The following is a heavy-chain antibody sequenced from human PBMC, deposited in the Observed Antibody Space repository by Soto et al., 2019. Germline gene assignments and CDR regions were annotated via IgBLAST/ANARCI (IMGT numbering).Heavy chain of an antibody. CDR2: IYYSGST. J-gene: IGHJ4*02. CDR1: GGSVSSGSYY. Sequence: QVQLQESGPGLVKPSETLSLTCTVSGGSVSSGSYYWSWIRQPPGKGLEWIGYIYYSGSTNYNPSLKSRVTISVDTSKNQFSLKLSSVTAADTAVYYRASRVGSSPFDYWGQGTLVTVSS. D-gene: IGHD6-6*01. CDR3: ASRVGSSPFDY. V-gene: IGHV4-61*01.